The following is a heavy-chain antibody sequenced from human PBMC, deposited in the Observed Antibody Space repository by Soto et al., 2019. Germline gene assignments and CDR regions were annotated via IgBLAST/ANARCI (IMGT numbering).Heavy chain of an antibody. CDR3: ARVGGYGGFDFDF. V-gene: IGHV1-2*02. J-gene: IGHJ4*02. Sequence: ASVKVSCKAPGYTFTDYYLHWVRQAPGQGLEWMGWINPNIGATNYAQRFQGRVTMTRDTSINTAYMELSSLRSDDTAVYYCARVGGYGGFDFDFWGQGALVTVSS. CDR1: GYTFTDYY. D-gene: IGHD4-17*01. CDR2: INPNIGAT.